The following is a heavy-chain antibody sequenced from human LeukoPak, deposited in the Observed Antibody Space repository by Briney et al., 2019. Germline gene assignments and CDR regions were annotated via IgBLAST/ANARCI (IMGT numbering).Heavy chain of an antibody. CDR1: GGSFSGYY. D-gene: IGHD5-18*01. J-gene: IGHJ4*02. CDR3: ARGHVDTAMVHFDY. Sequence: SETLSLTCAVYGGSFSGYYWSWLRQPPGKGLEWIGEINHSGSTNYNPSLKSRVTISVDTSKNQFSLKLSSVTAADTAVYYCARGHVDTAMVHFDYWGRGTLVTVSS. V-gene: IGHV4-34*01. CDR2: INHSGST.